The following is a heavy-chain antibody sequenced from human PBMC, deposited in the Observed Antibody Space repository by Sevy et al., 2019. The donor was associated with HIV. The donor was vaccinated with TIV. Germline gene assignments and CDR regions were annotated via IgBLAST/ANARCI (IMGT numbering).Heavy chain of an antibody. J-gene: IGHJ4*02. CDR1: GYTFTSYG. Sequence: ASVKVSCKASGYTFTSYGISWVRQAPGQGLEWMGWISAYNGNTNYAQKLQGRVTMTTDTSTSTAYMELRSLRSDDTAVYYCARDLYDFWSDYSRQTFDYWGQGTLVTVSS. CDR3: ARDLYDFWSDYSRQTFDY. D-gene: IGHD3-3*01. CDR2: ISAYNGNT. V-gene: IGHV1-18*01.